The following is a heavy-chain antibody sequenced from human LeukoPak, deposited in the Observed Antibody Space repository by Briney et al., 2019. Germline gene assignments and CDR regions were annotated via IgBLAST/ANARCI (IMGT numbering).Heavy chain of an antibody. CDR1: GASISSSSYS. J-gene: IGHJ4*02. D-gene: IGHD6-6*01. CDR2: IYYGGSA. V-gene: IGHV4-39*01. Sequence: SETLSLTCTVSGASISSSSYSWGWIRQPPGKGLVWIGTIYYGGSAYYNPSLKSRVTISVDTSKNQFSLKLSSVTAADTAVYYCARLGFYSSSSFSYFDYWGQGTLVTVSS. CDR3: ARLGFYSSSSFSYFDY.